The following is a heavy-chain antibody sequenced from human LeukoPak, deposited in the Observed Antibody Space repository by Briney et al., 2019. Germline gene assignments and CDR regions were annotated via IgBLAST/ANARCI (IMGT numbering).Heavy chain of an antibody. CDR3: ARGGPAAGRARNAFDI. V-gene: IGHV3-9*01. CDR1: RLTFDDYA. D-gene: IGHD6-13*01. Sequence: GRSLRLSCAASRLTFDDYAMHWVRQAPGKGLEWVSSISGNSGTIAYADSVKGRFTISRDNSQNTLYLQMNSLRAEDTAVYYCARGGPAAGRARNAFDIWGQGTMVTVSS. CDR2: ISGNSGTI. J-gene: IGHJ3*02.